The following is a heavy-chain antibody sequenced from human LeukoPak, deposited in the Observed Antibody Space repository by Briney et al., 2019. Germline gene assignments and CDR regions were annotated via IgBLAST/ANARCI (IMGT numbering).Heavy chain of an antibody. CDR3: ARHPDIAAAGLDY. CDR1: GGSISRYY. D-gene: IGHD6-13*01. J-gene: IGHJ4*02. CDR2: IYYSGAT. V-gene: IGHV4-59*08. Sequence: SETLFLTCTVSGGSISRYYWSWIRQPPGKGLEWIGCIYYSGATNYNPSLKSRVTISVDTSKNQFSLKLTSVTAADTAVYYCARHPDIAAAGLDYWGQGTLVTVSS.